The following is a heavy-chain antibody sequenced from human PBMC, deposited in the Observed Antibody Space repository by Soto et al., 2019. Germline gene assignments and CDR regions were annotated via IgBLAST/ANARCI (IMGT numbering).Heavy chain of an antibody. CDR2: IVAGSGNT. CDR3: ARDVERQPGYNGIDF. Sequence: SVNVSCKASGFTFTSSAMQWVRQAPGQRLEWIGWIVAGSGNTNYAQKLQERVTMTRDISTSTAYMELRSLRSDDTAVYYCARDVERQPGYNGIDFWGHGSTVIGSS. CDR1: GFTFTSSA. V-gene: IGHV1-58*02. D-gene: IGHD6-13*01. J-gene: IGHJ6*02.